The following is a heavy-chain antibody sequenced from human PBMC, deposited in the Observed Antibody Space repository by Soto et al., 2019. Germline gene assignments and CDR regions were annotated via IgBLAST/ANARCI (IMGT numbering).Heavy chain of an antibody. CDR3: ARFWPPPDSDGLTDYTDGFDY. D-gene: IGHD3-9*01. J-gene: IGHJ4*02. CDR2: IYYSGST. V-gene: IGHV4-59*08. CDR1: GGSISSYH. Sequence: SETLSLTCTVSGGSISSYHWSWIRQPPGKGLEWIGYIYYSGSTKYNPSLKSRVTISVDTSKSQFSLKLSSVTAADTAVYYCARFWPPPDSDGLTDYTDGFDYWGQGTLVTVSS.